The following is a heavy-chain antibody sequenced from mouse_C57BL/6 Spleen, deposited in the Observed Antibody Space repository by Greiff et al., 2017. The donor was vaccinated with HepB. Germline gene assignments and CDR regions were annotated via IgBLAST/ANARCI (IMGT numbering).Heavy chain of an antibody. V-gene: IGHV1-69*01. Sequence: QVQLKQSGAELVMPGASVKLSCKASGYTFTSYWMHWVKQRPGQGLEWIGEIDPSDSYTNYNQKFKGKSTLTVDKSSSTAYMQLSSLTSEDSAVYYCARSGSSGFAYWGQGTLVTVSA. CDR3: ARSGSSGFAY. J-gene: IGHJ3*01. CDR2: IDPSDSYT. CDR1: GYTFTSYW.